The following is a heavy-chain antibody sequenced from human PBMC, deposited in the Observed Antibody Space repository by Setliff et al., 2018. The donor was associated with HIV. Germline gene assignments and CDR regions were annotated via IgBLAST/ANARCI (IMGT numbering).Heavy chain of an antibody. Sequence: SETLSLTCTVSGGSISTGSYYWSWIRQPAGKGLEWIGRVYTSGSTNYNPSLKSRVTMSVDTSKNQFSLKLSSVTAADTAVYYCARAEQLALGDYYYMDVWGKGTTVTVSS. CDR2: VYTSGST. D-gene: IGHD6-6*01. CDR3: ARAEQLALGDYYYMDV. CDR1: GGSISTGSYY. V-gene: IGHV4-61*02. J-gene: IGHJ6*03.